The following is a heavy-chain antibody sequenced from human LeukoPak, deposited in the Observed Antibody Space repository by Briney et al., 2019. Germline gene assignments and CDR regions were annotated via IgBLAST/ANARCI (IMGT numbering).Heavy chain of an antibody. CDR1: GFTFSSYW. D-gene: IGHD3-22*01. J-gene: IGHJ4*02. Sequence: GGSLRLSCAASGFTFSSYWMHWVRQAPGKGLVWVSRINSDGSSTSYADSVKGRFTISRDNAKNTLYLQMNSLRAEDTAVYYCATYDSSGYYYFDSWGQGTLVTVSS. CDR3: ATYDSSGYYYFDS. V-gene: IGHV3-74*01. CDR2: INSDGSST.